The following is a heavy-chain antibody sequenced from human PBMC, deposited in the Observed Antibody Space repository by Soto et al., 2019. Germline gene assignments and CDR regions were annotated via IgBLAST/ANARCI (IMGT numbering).Heavy chain of an antibody. J-gene: IGHJ6*01. CDR2: INAGNGNT. Sequence: GASVKVSCKASGYTFTSYAMHWVRQAPGQRLEWMGWINAGNGNTKYSQKFQGRVTITRDTSASTAYMELSGLRSEDTAVYYCARDNHCLNCSGGSCYLICNYYYGMDVWGQGTTVTVSS. V-gene: IGHV1-3*01. D-gene: IGHD2-15*01. CDR3: ARDNHCLNCSGGSCYLICNYYYGMDV. CDR1: GYTFTSYA.